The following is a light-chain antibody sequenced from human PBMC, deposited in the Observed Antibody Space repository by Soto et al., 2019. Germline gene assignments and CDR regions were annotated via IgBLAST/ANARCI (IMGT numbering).Light chain of an antibody. J-gene: IGKJ1*01. CDR2: GAS. CDR3: QQYGSSSET. Sequence: EIVLTQSPGTLSLSPGERATLSCRASQSVSSSYLAWYQQKPGQAPRLLIYGASSRATGIPDWFSGSGSGTDFTLTISRLEPEDFAVYYCQQYGSSSETFGQGTKVDIK. V-gene: IGKV3-20*01. CDR1: QSVSSSY.